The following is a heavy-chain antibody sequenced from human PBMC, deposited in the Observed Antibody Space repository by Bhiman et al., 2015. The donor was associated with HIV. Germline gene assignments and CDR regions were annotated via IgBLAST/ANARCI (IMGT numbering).Heavy chain of an antibody. J-gene: IGHJ4*02. Sequence: VQLVVSGGGLVQPGGSLRLSCAASGFTFSDYYMSWIRQAPGKGLEWVSYISSSGATIYYADSVKGRFTISRDNAKKSLYLQMNSLRAEDTAVYYCAREFGKGIAAAAYDYWGQGTLVTVSS. CDR3: AREFGKGIAAAAYDY. CDR1: GFTFSDYY. D-gene: IGHD6-13*01. V-gene: IGHV3-11*04. CDR2: ISSSGATI.